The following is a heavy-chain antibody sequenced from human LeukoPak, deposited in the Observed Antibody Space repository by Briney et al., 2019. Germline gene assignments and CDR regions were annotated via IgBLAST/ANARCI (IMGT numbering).Heavy chain of an antibody. CDR2: ISGSGGST. V-gene: IGHV3-23*01. CDR1: GFTFSSYA. D-gene: IGHD3-9*01. CDR3: AKDLSYYDILTGLYGMDV. J-gene: IGHJ6*01. Sequence: GGSLRLSCAASGFTFSSYAMSWVRQAPGQGLEWVSAISGSGGSTYYADSVKGRFTISRDNSKNTLYLQMNSLRAEDTAVYYCAKDLSYYDILTGLYGMDVWGQGTTVTVSS.